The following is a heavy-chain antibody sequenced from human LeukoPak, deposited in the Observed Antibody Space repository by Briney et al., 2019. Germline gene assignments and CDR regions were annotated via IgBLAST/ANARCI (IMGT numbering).Heavy chain of an antibody. D-gene: IGHD3-16*01. CDR1: GGSISSGGYY. V-gene: IGHV4-31*03. CDR3: ARDMPGGRYFDY. CDR2: IYYSGST. Sequence: SETLSLTCTVSGGSISSGGYYWSWIRQHPGKGLEWIGYIYYSGSTYYNPSLKSRVTISVDTSKNQFSLKLSSVTAADTAVYYCARDMPGGRYFDYWGQGTLVTVSS. J-gene: IGHJ4*02.